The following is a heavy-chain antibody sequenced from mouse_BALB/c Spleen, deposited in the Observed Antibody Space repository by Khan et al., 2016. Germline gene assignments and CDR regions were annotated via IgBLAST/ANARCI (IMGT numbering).Heavy chain of an antibody. CDR3: ARTGDYPYYAMDY. J-gene: IGHJ4*01. CDR1: GYTFTNYG. D-gene: IGHD2-13*01. V-gene: IGHV9-3*02. CDR2: IYSNTGEP. Sequence: QIQLVQSGPEPKKPGETVKISCKASGYTFTNYGMNWVKQDPGKGLKWMGWIYSNTGEPTYAEEFKGRVALSLETSASTAYLELNNLKNEDTATYYCARTGDYPYYAMDYWGQGTSVTVSS.